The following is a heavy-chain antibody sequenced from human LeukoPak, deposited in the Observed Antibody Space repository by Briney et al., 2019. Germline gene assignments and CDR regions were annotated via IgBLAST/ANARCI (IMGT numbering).Heavy chain of an antibody. J-gene: IGHJ6*03. CDR2: ISSNGGST. Sequence: PGGSLRLSCAASGFTFSSYAMHWVRQAPGKGLEYVSAISSNGGSTYYANSVKGRFTISRDNSKNTLYLQMGSLRAEDMAVYYCARGWRCSGGSCYSHYYYMDVWGKGTTVTVSS. CDR3: ARGWRCSGGSCYSHYYYMDV. D-gene: IGHD2-15*01. CDR1: GFTFSSYA. V-gene: IGHV3-64*01.